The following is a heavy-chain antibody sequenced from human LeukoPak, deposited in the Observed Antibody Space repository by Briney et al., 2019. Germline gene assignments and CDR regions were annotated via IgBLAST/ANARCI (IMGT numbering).Heavy chain of an antibody. CDR3: ARANMVRGVGSFFDRNWFDP. D-gene: IGHD3-10*01. V-gene: IGHV1-2*02. J-gene: IGHJ5*02. CDR2: INSNNGDT. CDR1: GYSFTGYY. Sequence: ASVKVSCKASGYSFTGYYLHWVRQAPGQGLEWLGWINSNNGDTNSSQRFQGRVTMTRDTSISTVYMELSSLRSDDTALYYCARANMVRGVGSFFDRNWFDPWGQGTLVTVSS.